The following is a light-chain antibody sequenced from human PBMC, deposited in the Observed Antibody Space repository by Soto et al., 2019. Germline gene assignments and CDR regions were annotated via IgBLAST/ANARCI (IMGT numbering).Light chain of an antibody. CDR1: TGAVATGHY. CDR2: DTN. CDR3: SLSYRGIRV. Sequence: QAVVTQEPSLTVSPGGTVTLTCASSTGAVATGHYPYWFQQKPGQAPRTLIYDTNNRHSWTPARFSCSLLGGKPALTLSGAQPEDEAEYYCSLSYRGIRVLGGGTKVTVL. V-gene: IGLV7-46*01. J-gene: IGLJ3*02.